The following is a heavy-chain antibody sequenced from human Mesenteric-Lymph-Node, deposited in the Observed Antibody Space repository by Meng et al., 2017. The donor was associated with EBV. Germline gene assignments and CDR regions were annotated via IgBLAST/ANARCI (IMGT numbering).Heavy chain of an antibody. Sequence: QVQLQQSGPGLVKPSXXPPLTCVISGDSVSSSSAAWTWIRQSPSRGLEWLGRTYYRSKWYNDYAVFVKSRITINPDTSKNQFSLQLNSVTPEDTAVYYCARGATSVFDLWGRGTLVIVSS. CDR1: GDSVSSSSAA. J-gene: IGHJ2*01. V-gene: IGHV6-1*01. CDR3: ARGATSVFDL. CDR2: TYYRSKWYN.